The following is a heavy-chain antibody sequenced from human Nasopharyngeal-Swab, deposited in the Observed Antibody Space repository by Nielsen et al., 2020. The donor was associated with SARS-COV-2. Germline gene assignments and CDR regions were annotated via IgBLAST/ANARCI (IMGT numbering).Heavy chain of an antibody. D-gene: IGHD5-18*01. Sequence: LRLSCTVSGGSISSGSYYWSWIRQPAGEGLEWIGRIYTSGSTNYNPSLKSRVTISVDTSKNQFSLKLSSVTAADTAVYYCARAGRYSYGDYFDYWGQGTLVTVSS. CDR1: GGSISSGSYY. CDR3: ARAGRYSYGDYFDY. J-gene: IGHJ4*02. CDR2: IYTSGST. V-gene: IGHV4-61*02.